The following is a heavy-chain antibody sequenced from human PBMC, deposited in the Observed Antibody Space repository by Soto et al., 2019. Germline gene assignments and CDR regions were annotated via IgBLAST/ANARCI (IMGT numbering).Heavy chain of an antibody. D-gene: IGHD2-2*02. CDR2: ISAGGGST. J-gene: IGHJ3*01. CDR1: GFTFSNFA. CDR3: VKALSARYNSAKAFDV. V-gene: IGHV3-23*01. Sequence: GGSLRLSCAASGFTFSNFAMTWVRQAPGKGLEYVSSISAGGGSTYYADSVNGRFAVFRDNSKNTLDLQLSSLRVEDTAFYYCVKALSARYNSAKAFDVWGQGTMVTVSS.